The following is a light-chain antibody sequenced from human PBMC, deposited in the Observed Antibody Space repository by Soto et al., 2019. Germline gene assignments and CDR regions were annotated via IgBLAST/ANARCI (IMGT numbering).Light chain of an antibody. J-gene: IGKJ2*01. CDR1: QSIRSY. Sequence: DIQMTQSPSSLSASVGDGVTITCRASQSIRSYLNLSQQKPGKAPKRLIYAASSLQSGVPSRFSGSGSGTDFTLTISSLQPEDFATYYCQQSYSTPPETFGQGTKLEIK. CDR3: QQSYSTPPET. CDR2: AAS. V-gene: IGKV1-39*01.